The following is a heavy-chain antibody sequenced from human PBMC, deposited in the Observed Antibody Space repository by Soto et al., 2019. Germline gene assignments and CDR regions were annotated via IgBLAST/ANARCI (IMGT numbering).Heavy chain of an antibody. CDR2: ISGSGGST. CDR1: GFTFSSYA. CDR3: AKDPDYYYGMDV. J-gene: IGHJ6*02. Sequence: GGSLRLSCAASGFTFSSYAMSWVRQAPGKGLEWVSAISGSGGSTYYADSVKGRFTISRDNSKNTLYLQVNSLRAEDTAVYYCAKDPDYYYGMDVWGQGTTVTVSS. V-gene: IGHV3-23*01.